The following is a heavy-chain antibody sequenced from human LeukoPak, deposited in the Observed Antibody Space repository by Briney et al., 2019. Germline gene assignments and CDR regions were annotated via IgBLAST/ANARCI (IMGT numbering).Heavy chain of an antibody. CDR3: ARRRNVVVPAARYAFDI. V-gene: IGHV4-34*01. Sequence: SETLSLTCAVYGGSFSGYYWSWIRQPPGKGLEWIGEINHSASAMYNPSLKSRVSISVDTSKNQFSLKLSSVTAADTAVFYCARRRNVVVPAARYAFDIWGQGTMVTVSS. D-gene: IGHD2-2*01. CDR1: GGSFSGYY. CDR2: INHSASA. J-gene: IGHJ3*02.